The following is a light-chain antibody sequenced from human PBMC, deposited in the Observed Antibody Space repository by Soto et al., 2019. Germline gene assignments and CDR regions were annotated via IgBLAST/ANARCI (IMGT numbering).Light chain of an antibody. CDR2: SEN. CDR3: AAWDDRLNGYV. Sequence: QSVLTQPPSASGTPGQRVAISCSGSNSNIGRNPVNWYQQLPGTAPKLLTYSENQRPSGVPDRFSGSKSGTSASLAISGLQSEDEADYYCAAWDDRLNGYVFGTGTKVTVL. J-gene: IGLJ1*01. V-gene: IGLV1-44*01. CDR1: NSNIGRNP.